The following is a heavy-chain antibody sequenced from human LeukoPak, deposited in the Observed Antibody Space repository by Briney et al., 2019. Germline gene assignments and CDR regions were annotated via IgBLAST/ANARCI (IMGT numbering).Heavy chain of an antibody. Sequence: SETLSLTCAVYGGSFSGYYWSWIRQPPGKGLEWIGEINHSGSTNYNPSLKSRVTISVDTSKNQFSLKLSSVTAADTAVYYCARGARGRRALFTIFGVVKRDNNWFDPWGQGTLVTVSS. CDR1: GGSFSGYY. D-gene: IGHD3-3*01. CDR2: INHSGST. CDR3: ARGARGRRALFTIFGVVKRDNNWFDP. J-gene: IGHJ5*02. V-gene: IGHV4-34*01.